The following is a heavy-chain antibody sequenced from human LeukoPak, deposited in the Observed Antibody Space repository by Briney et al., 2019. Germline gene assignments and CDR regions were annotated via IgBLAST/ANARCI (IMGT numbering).Heavy chain of an antibody. CDR2: IIPIFGTA. V-gene: IGHV1-69*13. D-gene: IGHD2-15*01. CDR1: GGTFSSYA. Sequence: SVKVSCKASGGTFSSYAISWVRQAPGQGLEWMGGIIPIFGTANYAQKFQGRVTITADESTSTAYMELSSLRSEDTAVYYCARDGPLGYCSGGPCFAPFDIWGQGTMVTVSS. CDR3: ARDGPLGYCSGGPCFAPFDI. J-gene: IGHJ3*02.